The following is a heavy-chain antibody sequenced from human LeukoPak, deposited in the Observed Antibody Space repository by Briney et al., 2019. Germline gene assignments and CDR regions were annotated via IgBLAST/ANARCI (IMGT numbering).Heavy chain of an antibody. CDR3: AREPSGSGGYDY. CDR2: ISPNSGGT. CDR1: GFTFSGYY. Sequence: ASVKVSCKASGFTFSGYYMHWVRQDPRQGLEWMAWISPNSGGTNYVQKFQGRVTVTRDTSISTDYMEISGLTSDDTALYYCAREPSGSGGYDYWGQGTLVTVSS. D-gene: IGHD3-10*01. J-gene: IGHJ4*02. V-gene: IGHV1-2*02.